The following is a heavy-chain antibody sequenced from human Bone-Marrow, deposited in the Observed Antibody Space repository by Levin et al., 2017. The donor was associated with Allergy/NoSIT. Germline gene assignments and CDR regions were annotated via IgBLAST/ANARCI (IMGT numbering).Heavy chain of an antibody. V-gene: IGHV4-31*03. J-gene: IGHJ4*02. CDR1: GGSISGGGYY. CDR3: ARFNGYDFDY. CDR2: IYYSGNT. D-gene: IGHD5-12*01. Sequence: SCTVSGGSISGGGYYWSWIRQHPGKGLEWIGYIYYSGNTYYNPSLKSRVIISVVTSKNQLSLKLTSVTVADTAVYYCARFNGYDFDYWGQGTLATVSS.